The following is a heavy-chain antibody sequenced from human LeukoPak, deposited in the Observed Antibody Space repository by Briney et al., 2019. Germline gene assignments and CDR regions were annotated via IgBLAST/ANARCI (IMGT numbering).Heavy chain of an antibody. D-gene: IGHD6-19*01. CDR2: ISPYNGNT. CDR3: ARAGPGSGWYFDY. J-gene: IGHJ4*02. V-gene: IGHV1-18*01. CDR1: GYDFTSVG. Sequence: GASVKLSCKGSGYDFTSVGITWVRRAPGQGLEWMGWISPYNGNTRYAQKFQGRVAMTTVTSTTTAYMELRGLRFNDTAVYYCARAGPGSGWYFDYWGQGTLVTVSS.